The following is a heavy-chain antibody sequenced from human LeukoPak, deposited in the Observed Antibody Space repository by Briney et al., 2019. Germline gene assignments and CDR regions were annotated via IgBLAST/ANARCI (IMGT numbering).Heavy chain of an antibody. CDR1: GFTFSSYA. D-gene: IGHD1-26*01. Sequence: EGSLRLSCAASGFTFSSYAMSWVRQAPGKGLEWVSAISGSGGSTYYADSVKGRFTISRDNSKNTLYLQMNSLRAEDTAVYYCAKRQTRGSYYFDYWGQGTLVTVSS. V-gene: IGHV3-23*01. CDR3: AKRQTRGSYYFDY. CDR2: ISGSGGST. J-gene: IGHJ4*02.